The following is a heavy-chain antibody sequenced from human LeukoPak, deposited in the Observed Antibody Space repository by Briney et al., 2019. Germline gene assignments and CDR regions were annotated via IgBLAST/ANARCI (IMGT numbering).Heavy chain of an antibody. D-gene: IGHD5-18*01. CDR2: INHSGST. Sequence: PSETLSLTCAVYGGSFSGYYWSWIRQPPGKGLEWIGEINHSGSTNYNPSLKSRVTISVDTSKNQFSLKLSSVTAADTAVYYCARRRYGQSYYYYYYMDVWGKGTTVTISS. CDR1: GGSFSGYY. CDR3: ARRRYGQSYYYYYYMDV. J-gene: IGHJ6*03. V-gene: IGHV4-34*01.